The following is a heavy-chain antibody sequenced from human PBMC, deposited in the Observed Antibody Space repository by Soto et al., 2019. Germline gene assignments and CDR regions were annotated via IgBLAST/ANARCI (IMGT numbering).Heavy chain of an antibody. J-gene: IGHJ4*02. CDR1: GYTFTSYG. D-gene: IGHD2-8*02. Sequence: ASVKVSCKASGYTFTSYGISWVRQAPGQGLEWMGWISAYNGNTNYAQKLQGRVTMTTDTSTSTAYMEQRSLRSDDTAVNYCARDSPLNPGGSHPDSWGQGTLVPAPQ. V-gene: IGHV1-18*01. CDR3: ARDSPLNPGGSHPDS. CDR2: ISAYNGNT.